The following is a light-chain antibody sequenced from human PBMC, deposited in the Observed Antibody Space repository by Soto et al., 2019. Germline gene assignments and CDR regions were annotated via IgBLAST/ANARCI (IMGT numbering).Light chain of an antibody. J-gene: IGKJ2*01. CDR3: QQYNNWLYT. CDR1: QSVSSN. CDR2: GAS. Sequence: EIVMTQSPATLSVSPGERATLSCRASQSVSSNLAWYQQKPGQAPRLLIDGASTRATGIPARFSGSGSWTEFTLPISSLQSEDFAVYYCQQYNNWLYTFGQGTKLEIK. V-gene: IGKV3-15*01.